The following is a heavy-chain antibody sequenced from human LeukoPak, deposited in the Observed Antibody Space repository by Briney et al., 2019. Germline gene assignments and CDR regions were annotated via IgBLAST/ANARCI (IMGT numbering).Heavy chain of an antibody. CDR1: GGSFSGYY. J-gene: IGHJ5*02. CDR3: ARVGTIFGVVILNWFDP. Sequence: SETLSLTCAVYGGSFSGYYWSWIRQPPGKGLEWIGELNHSGSTNYNPSLKSRVTISVDTSKNQFSLKLSSVTAADTAVYYCARVGTIFGVVILNWFDPWGQGTLVTVSS. CDR2: LNHSGST. D-gene: IGHD3-3*01. V-gene: IGHV4-34*01.